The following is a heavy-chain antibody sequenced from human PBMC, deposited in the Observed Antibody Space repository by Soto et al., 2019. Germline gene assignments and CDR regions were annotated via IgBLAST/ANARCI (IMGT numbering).Heavy chain of an antibody. V-gene: IGHV1-2*04. J-gene: IGHJ5*02. Sequence: ASVKVSCKASGYSFTDDYIHWAREAPGQGLEWMGWINPHSGDTNYAQNFQGSVSLTRDTSTSTAYMELTSLTSDDTAVYFCAGVRDVVGGWFDPWGQGTLVTVSS. CDR2: INPHSGDT. D-gene: IGHD1-26*01. CDR3: AGVRDVVGGWFDP. CDR1: GYSFTDDY.